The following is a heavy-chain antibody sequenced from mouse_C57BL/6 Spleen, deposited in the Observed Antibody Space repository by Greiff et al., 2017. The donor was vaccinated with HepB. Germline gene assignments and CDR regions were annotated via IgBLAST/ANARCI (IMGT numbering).Heavy chain of an antibody. CDR2: IDPSDSYT. V-gene: IGHV1-69*01. CDR3: ARSGRGYGSSMAWFAY. J-gene: IGHJ3*01. D-gene: IGHD1-1*01. CDR1: GYTFTSYW. Sequence: QVQLQQPGAKLVMPGASVKLSCKASGYTFTSYWMHWVKQRPGQGLEWIGEIDPSDSYTNYNQKFKGKSTLTVDKSSSTAYMQLSSLTSEDSAVYYCARSGRGYGSSMAWFAYWGQGTLVTVSA.